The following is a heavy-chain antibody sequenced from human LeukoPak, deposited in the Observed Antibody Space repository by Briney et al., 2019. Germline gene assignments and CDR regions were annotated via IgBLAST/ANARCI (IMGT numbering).Heavy chain of an antibody. V-gene: IGHV4-4*09. D-gene: IGHD2-2*01. J-gene: IGHJ6*03. Sequence: SETLSLTCTVSGGSISSYYWSWIRQPPGKGLEWIGYIYTSGGTNYNPSLKSRVTISVDTSKNQFSLKLSSVTAADTAVYYCARRRHCSSTSCYRGRYCYYYMDVWGKGTTVTVSS. CDR2: IYTSGGT. CDR3: ARRRHCSSTSCYRGRYCYYYMDV. CDR1: GGSISSYY.